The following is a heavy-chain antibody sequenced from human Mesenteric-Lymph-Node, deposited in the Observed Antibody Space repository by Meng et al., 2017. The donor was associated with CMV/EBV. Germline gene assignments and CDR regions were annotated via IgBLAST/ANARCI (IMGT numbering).Heavy chain of an antibody. Sequence: GESLKISCRASGFTFSGYAMHWVRQAPGKGLEWVAVISYDERKKYYADSVKGRFTISRDNSKNTLYLQMNSLRAEDTAVYYCARVGRGGYCSSTSCYTNYYYGMDVWGQGTTVTVSS. V-gene: IGHV3-30*14. CDR1: GFTFSGYA. CDR3: ARVGRGGYCSSTSCYTNYYYGMDV. CDR2: ISYDERKK. J-gene: IGHJ6*02. D-gene: IGHD2-2*02.